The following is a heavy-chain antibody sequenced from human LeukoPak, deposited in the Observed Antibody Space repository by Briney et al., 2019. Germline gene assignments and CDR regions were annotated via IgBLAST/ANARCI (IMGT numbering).Heavy chain of an antibody. CDR2: IYYSGST. D-gene: IGHD3-22*01. V-gene: IGHV4-59*01. CDR1: GGSISSYY. Sequence: SETLSLTCTVSGGSISSYYWSWIRQPPGKGLEWIGYIYYSGSTNYNPSLKSRVTISVDTSKNQFSLKLSSVTAADTAVYYCARMSYDSSAYYSGSDYWGQGTLVTVSS. CDR3: ARMSYDSSAYYSGSDY. J-gene: IGHJ4*02.